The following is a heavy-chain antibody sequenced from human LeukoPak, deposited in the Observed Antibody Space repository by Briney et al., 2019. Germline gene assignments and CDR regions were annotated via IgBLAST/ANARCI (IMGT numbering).Heavy chain of an antibody. Sequence: GGSLRLSCAASGFTFSSHWMHRVRQAPGKGLVWVSRINSDGSSISYADSVKGRFTISRDNAKNTLYLQMNSLRAEDTAVYYCARAPRYGSGSYFDYWGQGTLVTVYS. CDR1: GFTFSSHW. V-gene: IGHV3-74*01. CDR3: ARAPRYGSGSYFDY. J-gene: IGHJ4*02. CDR2: INSDGSSI. D-gene: IGHD3-10*01.